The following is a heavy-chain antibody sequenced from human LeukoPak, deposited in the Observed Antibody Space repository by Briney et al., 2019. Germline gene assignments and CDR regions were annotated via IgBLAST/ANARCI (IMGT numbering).Heavy chain of an antibody. V-gene: IGHV3-33*01. J-gene: IGHJ4*02. Sequence: PGRSLRLSCATSGFTFTNYGMHWVRQAPGRGLEWVAALWSDGIKTSYADSVRGRFTISRDNSRNTLFLQMDSLRAEDTAVYYCGRDYTSSWTPLFNYWGQGTLVTVS. CDR3: GRDYTSSWTPLFNY. CDR1: GFTFTNYG. D-gene: IGHD6-13*01. CDR2: LWSDGIKT.